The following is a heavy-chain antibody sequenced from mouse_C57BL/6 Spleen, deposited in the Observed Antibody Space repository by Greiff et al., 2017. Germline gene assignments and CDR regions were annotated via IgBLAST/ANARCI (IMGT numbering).Heavy chain of an antibody. CDR3: VRGITTRGYWYFDV. CDR1: GFTFNTYA. Sequence: EVKLVESGGGLVQPKGSLKLSCAASGFTFNTYAMHWVRQAPGKGLEWVARIRSKSSNYATYYADSVKDRFTISRDDSQSMLYLQMNNLKTEDTAMYYCVRGITTRGYWYFDVWGTGTTVTVSS. D-gene: IGHD2-4*01. CDR2: IRSKSSNYAT. V-gene: IGHV10-3*01. J-gene: IGHJ1*03.